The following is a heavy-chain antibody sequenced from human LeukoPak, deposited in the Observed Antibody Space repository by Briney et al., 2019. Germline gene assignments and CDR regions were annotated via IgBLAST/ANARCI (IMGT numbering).Heavy chain of an antibody. Sequence: PSETLSLTCTVSSGSISNGGYYWVWIRQPPGKGLEWIGSIYYSGTSYYNPSLTSRVTISVDTSKNQFSLKLSSVTAAGTAVYYCARAVMVAVAGGRFDYWGQGTLVTVSS. CDR3: ARAVMVAVAGGRFDY. CDR1: SGSISNGGYY. V-gene: IGHV4-39*07. CDR2: IYYSGTS. D-gene: IGHD6-19*01. J-gene: IGHJ4*02.